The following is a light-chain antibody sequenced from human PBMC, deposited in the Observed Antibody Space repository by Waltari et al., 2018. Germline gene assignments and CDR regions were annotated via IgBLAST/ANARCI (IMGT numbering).Light chain of an antibody. CDR2: GVK. CDR3: AAYASANTLL. V-gene: IGLV2-14*01. CDR1: SDDIGNYRY. Sequence: QSALTQPASVSGSPGQSITISCTGTSDDIGNYRYVSWYQQHSSGAPKLILYGVKNRPSGVSERFSGSKAGNTASRTISGLQTEDEADYYCAAYASANTLLFGGGTQLTVL. J-gene: IGLJ2*01.